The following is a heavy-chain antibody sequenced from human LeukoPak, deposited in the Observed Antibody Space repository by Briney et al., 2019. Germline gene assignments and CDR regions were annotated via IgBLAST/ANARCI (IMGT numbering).Heavy chain of an antibody. CDR3: ARGPRASDGTKRHFDS. CDR2: INPSGGST. V-gene: IGHV1-46*01. J-gene: IGHJ4*02. Sequence: ASVKVSCKASGYTFTSYYMHWVRQAPGQGLEWMGIINPSGGSTSYAQKFQGRVTMTRDTSTSTVYMELSSLRSEDTAVYYCARGPRASDGTKRHFDSWGKGPLVTVSS. CDR1: GYTFTSYY. D-gene: IGHD4/OR15-4a*01.